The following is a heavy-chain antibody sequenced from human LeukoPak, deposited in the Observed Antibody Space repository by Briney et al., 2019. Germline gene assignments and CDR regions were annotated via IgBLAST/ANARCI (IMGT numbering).Heavy chain of an antibody. D-gene: IGHD3-22*01. V-gene: IGHV3-9*01. Sequence: PGGSLRLSCVVSGFTFDEYAIHWVRQAPGKGLEWVSGISWNSGSIGYADSVKGRFTISRDNAKNSLYLQMNSLRAEDTAVYYCAKSPHYDSSGYYYPCAFDIWGQGTMVTVSS. J-gene: IGHJ3*02. CDR1: GFTFDEYA. CDR2: ISWNSGSI. CDR3: AKSPHYDSSGYYYPCAFDI.